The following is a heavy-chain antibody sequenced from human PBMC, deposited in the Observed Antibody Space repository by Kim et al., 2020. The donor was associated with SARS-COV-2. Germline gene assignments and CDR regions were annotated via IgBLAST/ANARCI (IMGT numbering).Heavy chain of an antibody. CDR2: TYYRTKWYY. J-gene: IGHJ4*02. V-gene: IGHV6-1*01. D-gene: IGHD2-15*01. CDR1: GDSVSSNSAA. CDR3: AKGGWYMTVSLFYY. Sequence: SQTLSLTCAISGDSVSSNSAAWNWIRQSPSRGLEWLGRTYYRTKWYYDYAVSVTGRMTISPDTSKNQFSLNLNSVTPEDTAVYYCAKGGWYMTVSLFYYWGQGSLVTVSS.